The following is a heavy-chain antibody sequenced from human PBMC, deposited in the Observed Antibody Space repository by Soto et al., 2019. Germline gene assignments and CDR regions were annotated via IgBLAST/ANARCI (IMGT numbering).Heavy chain of an antibody. CDR1: GYTFTGYY. CDR2: INPNSGGT. Sequence: ASVKVSCKASGYTFTGYYMHWVRQAPGQGLEWMGWINPNSGGTNYAQKFQGRVTMTRDTSISTAYMELSRLRSDDTAVYYCARIYLAVGGAPGGYGMDVWGQGTTVTVSS. J-gene: IGHJ6*02. CDR3: ARIYLAVGGAPGGYGMDV. D-gene: IGHD2-21*01. V-gene: IGHV1-2*02.